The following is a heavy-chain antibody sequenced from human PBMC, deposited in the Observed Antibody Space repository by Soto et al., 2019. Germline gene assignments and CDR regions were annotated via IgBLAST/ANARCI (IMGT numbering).Heavy chain of an antibody. Sequence: EVQLLESGGGLVQPGGSLRLSCAASGFTFSSYAMSWVRQAPGKGLEWVSAISGSGGSTYYADSVKGRFTISRDNSKNTLYLQMNSLRAEDTAVYYCAGADFWSGYYSGRPKGYGMDVWGQGTTVTVSS. CDR3: AGADFWSGYYSGRPKGYGMDV. D-gene: IGHD3-3*01. CDR2: ISGSGGST. V-gene: IGHV3-23*01. J-gene: IGHJ6*02. CDR1: GFTFSSYA.